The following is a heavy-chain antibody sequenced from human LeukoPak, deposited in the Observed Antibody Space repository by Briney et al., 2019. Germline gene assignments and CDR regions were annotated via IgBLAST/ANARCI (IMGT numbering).Heavy chain of an antibody. D-gene: IGHD1-14*01. CDR2: ISHDGGNK. CDR1: GFTFRDYG. CDR3: SKDPERLSGSSPGHY. Sequence: GGSLRLSCAASGFTFRDYGMHWLRQAPAKGPEWVALISHDGGNKYYADSVKGRFTISRDHFRKTLYLQMNSLGAEDTAVYFCSKDPERLSGSSPGHYWGQGTLLSVSS. V-gene: IGHV3-30*18. J-gene: IGHJ4*02.